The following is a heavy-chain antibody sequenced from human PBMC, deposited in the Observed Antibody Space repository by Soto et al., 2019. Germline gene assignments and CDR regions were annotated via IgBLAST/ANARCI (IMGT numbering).Heavy chain of an antibody. CDR2: MNTSNGNT. CDR3: ARDGYGDYDY. V-gene: IGHV1-18*01. J-gene: IGHJ4*02. D-gene: IGHD4-17*01. CDR1: GYTFSNYG. Sequence: ASVKVSCKASGYTFSNYGLSWMRQAPGQGLEWMGWMNTSNGNTKYAQKFEGSVTMTKDTSTSTAYMELRSLRPDDTAVYYCARDGYGDYDYWGQGTLVTVSS.